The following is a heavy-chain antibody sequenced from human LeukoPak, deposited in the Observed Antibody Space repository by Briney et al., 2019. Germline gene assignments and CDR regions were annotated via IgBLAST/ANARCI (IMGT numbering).Heavy chain of an antibody. J-gene: IGHJ4*02. CDR1: GFTFSNYW. D-gene: IGHD2/OR15-2a*01. V-gene: IGHV3-74*01. CDR2: INSDGSWT. Sequence: GGSLRLSCAASGFTFSNYWMHWVRQVPGKGLVWVSHINSDGSWTSYADSVKGRFTISKDNAKNTVYLQMNSLRAEDTAVYYCVSFYETYWGRGTLVTVSS. CDR3: VSFYETY.